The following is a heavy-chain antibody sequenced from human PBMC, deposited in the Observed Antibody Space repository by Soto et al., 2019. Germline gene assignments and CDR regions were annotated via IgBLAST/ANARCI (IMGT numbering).Heavy chain of an antibody. CDR2: ISYDGSNK. V-gene: IGHV3-30*18. Sequence: GGSLRLSCAASGFTFSSYGMHWVRQAPGKGLEWVAVISYDGSNKYYADSVKGRFTISRDNSKNTLYLQMNSLRAEDTAVYYCAKDRVDIVLMVYGGMDVWGQGTTVTVSS. J-gene: IGHJ6*02. CDR1: GFTFSSYG. D-gene: IGHD2-8*01. CDR3: AKDRVDIVLMVYGGMDV.